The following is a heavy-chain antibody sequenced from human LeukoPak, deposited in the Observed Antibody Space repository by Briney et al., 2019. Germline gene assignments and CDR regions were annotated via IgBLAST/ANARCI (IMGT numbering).Heavy chain of an antibody. CDR1: RFTFSSYG. CDR2: IETGGAST. J-gene: IGHJ4*02. CDR3: AKGGGRDYYGSGSYLYFDY. V-gene: IGHV3-23*05. Sequence: GGSLRLSCAASRFTFSSYGMSWVRQAPGKGLEWVSAIETGGASTYYADSVKGRFSISRDNSKNTLYLQMNSLRAEDTAVYYCAKGGGRDYYGSGSYLYFDYWGQGTLVTVSS. D-gene: IGHD3-10*01.